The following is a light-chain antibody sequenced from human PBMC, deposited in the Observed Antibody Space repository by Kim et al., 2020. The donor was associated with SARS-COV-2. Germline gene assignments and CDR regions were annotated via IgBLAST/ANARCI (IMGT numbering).Light chain of an antibody. Sequence: GQSVTISCTGTSSDVGGYNFVSWYQQHPGKAPKLMIYGVSQRPSGVPDRFSGSKSGNTASLTVSGLQAEDEADYYCSSYAGSNNLVFGGGTQLTVL. CDR3: SSYAGSNNLV. CDR2: GVS. J-gene: IGLJ3*02. V-gene: IGLV2-8*01. CDR1: SSDVGGYNF.